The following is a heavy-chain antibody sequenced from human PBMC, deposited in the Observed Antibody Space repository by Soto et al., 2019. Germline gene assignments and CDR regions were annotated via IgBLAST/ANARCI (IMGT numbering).Heavy chain of an antibody. V-gene: IGHV4-34*01. CDR3: ARLALLETISQFDY. CDR1: VVFFSCYY. CDR2: INHSGST. Sequence: LSLTCAVSVVFFSCYYRRWIRQPPGKGLEWIGEINHSGSTNYNPSLKSRVTISVDTSKNQFSLKLSSVTAADTAVYYCARLALLETISQFDYWGQGTLVTVPS. J-gene: IGHJ4*02. D-gene: IGHD2-15*01.